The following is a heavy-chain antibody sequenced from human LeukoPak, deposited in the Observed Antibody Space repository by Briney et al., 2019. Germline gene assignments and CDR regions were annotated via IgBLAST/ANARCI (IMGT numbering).Heavy chain of an antibody. V-gene: IGHV1-2*02. J-gene: IGHJ4*02. D-gene: IGHD3-22*01. CDR2: INPNSGGT. CDR1: GYTFTGYY. Sequence: ASAKVSCKASGYTFTGYYMHWVRQAPGQGLEWMGWINPNSGGTNYAQKFQGRVTMTRDTSISTAYMELSSLRSDDTAVYYCARRVDSSGPTWDYWGQGTLVTVS. CDR3: ARRVDSSGPTWDY.